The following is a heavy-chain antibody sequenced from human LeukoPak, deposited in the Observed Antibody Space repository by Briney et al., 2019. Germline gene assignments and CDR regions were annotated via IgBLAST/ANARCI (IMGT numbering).Heavy chain of an antibody. CDR2: IYSGGST. J-gene: IGHJ4*02. CDR3: ARDSAYYYDSSGYWGGVDY. V-gene: IGHV3-66*02. CDR1: GFTVSSNY. D-gene: IGHD3-22*01. Sequence: GGSLRLSCAASGFTVSSNYMSWVRQAPGKGLEWVSVIYSGGSTYYAASVKGRFTISRDNSKNTLYLQMNSLRAEDTAVYYCARDSAYYYDSSGYWGGVDYWCQGTLVTVSS.